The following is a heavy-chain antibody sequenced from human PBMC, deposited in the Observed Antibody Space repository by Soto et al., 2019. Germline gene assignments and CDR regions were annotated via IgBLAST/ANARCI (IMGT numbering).Heavy chain of an antibody. D-gene: IGHD6-13*01. J-gene: IGHJ5*02. CDR1: GGSISSSSCY. V-gene: IGHV4-39*01. Sequence: SETLSLTCTVSGGSISSSSCYWGWIRQPPGKGLEWIGSIYYSGSTYYNPSLKSRVTISVDTSKNQFSLKLSSVTAADTAVYYCARHLKLRSREQLVAVGWFDPWGQGTLVTVSS. CDR2: IYYSGST. CDR3: ARHLKLRSREQLVAVGWFDP.